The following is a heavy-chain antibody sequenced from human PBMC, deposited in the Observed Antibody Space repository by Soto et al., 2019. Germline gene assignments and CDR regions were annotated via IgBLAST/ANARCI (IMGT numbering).Heavy chain of an antibody. Sequence: ASETLSLTCTLSGGSVRAPDWWNWVRQSPGKGLEWIAEVHISGHSNYNPSLRSRVSVSIDSSKNQFYLNFNSVTAADTAIYYCARVRQGCSANNCYFDPWGQGTQVTVPS. CDR1: GGSVRAPDW. J-gene: IGHJ5*01. D-gene: IGHD1-1*01. CDR2: VHISGHS. CDR3: ARVRQGCSANNCYFDP. V-gene: IGHV4-4*02.